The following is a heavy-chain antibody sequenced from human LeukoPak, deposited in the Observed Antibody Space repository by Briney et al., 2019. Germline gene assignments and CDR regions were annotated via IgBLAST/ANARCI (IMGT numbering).Heavy chain of an antibody. CDR1: GFTFSSYW. J-gene: IGHJ6*03. D-gene: IGHD6-6*01. CDR3: ARGWGSSSGYYMDV. Sequence: GGSLRLSCAASGFTFSSYWMHWVRQAPGKGLVWVSRINSDGSSTRYADSVKGRFTISRDNAKNSLYLQMNSLRAEDTAVYYCARGWGSSSGYYMDVWGKGTTVTVSS. V-gene: IGHV3-74*01. CDR2: INSDGSST.